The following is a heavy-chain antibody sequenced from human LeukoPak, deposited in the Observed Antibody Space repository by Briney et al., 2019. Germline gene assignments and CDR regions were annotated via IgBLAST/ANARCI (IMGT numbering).Heavy chain of an antibody. D-gene: IGHD3-22*01. J-gene: IGHJ4*02. Sequence: GGSLRLSCEASGFTFSTYGMHWVRQAPGKGLEWVAIISFDENNKYYADSVKGRFTISRDNSKNTLYLQMNSLRLEDTAVYYCARETYYYDSSGYKSPHFDYWGQGTLVTVSS. CDR1: GFTFSTYG. CDR2: ISFDENNK. CDR3: ARETYYYDSSGYKSPHFDY. V-gene: IGHV3-30*03.